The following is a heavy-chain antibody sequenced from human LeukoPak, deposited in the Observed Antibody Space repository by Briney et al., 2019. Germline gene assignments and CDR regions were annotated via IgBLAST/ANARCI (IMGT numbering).Heavy chain of an antibody. Sequence: PSETLSLTCTVSGGSISSSSYYWGWIRQPPGKGLEWIGSIYYSGSTYYNPSLKSRVTISVDTSKNQFSLKLSSVTAADTAVYYCARAGIMATTPFGYWGQGTLVSVSS. J-gene: IGHJ4*02. CDR2: IYYSGST. CDR1: GGSISSSSYY. CDR3: ARAGIMATTPFGY. V-gene: IGHV4-39*07. D-gene: IGHD5-24*01.